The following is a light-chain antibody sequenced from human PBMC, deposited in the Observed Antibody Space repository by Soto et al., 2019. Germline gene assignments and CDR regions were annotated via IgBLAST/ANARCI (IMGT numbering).Light chain of an antibody. Sequence: QSVLTQPPSASGTPGQRVTISCSGDSSNIGRNTVNWYQQLPGTAPKLLIYSNSLRPSGVPDRFSGSRSGTSASLVISGLQSEDEADYYCAAWDDSLDGSVVFGGGTKLTVL. CDR1: SSNIGRNT. V-gene: IGLV1-44*01. CDR2: SNS. CDR3: AAWDDSLDGSVV. J-gene: IGLJ2*01.